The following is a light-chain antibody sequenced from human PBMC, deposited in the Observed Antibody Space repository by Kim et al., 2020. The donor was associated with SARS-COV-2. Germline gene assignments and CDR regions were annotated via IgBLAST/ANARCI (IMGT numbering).Light chain of an antibody. J-gene: IGKJ2*01. Sequence: SPGERATLSCRASQSVSSSYLACYQQKPGQAPRLLIYGASSRATGIPDRFSGSGSGTDFTLTISRLEPEDFAVYYCQQYGSSPLVTFGQGTKLEI. CDR2: GAS. CDR1: QSVSSSY. CDR3: QQYGSSPLVT. V-gene: IGKV3-20*01.